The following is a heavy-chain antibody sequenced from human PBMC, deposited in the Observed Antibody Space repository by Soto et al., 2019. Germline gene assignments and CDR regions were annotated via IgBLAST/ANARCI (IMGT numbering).Heavy chain of an antibody. D-gene: IGHD3-3*01. V-gene: IGHV3-23*01. J-gene: IGHJ4*02. Sequence: GGSLRLSCAASGFTFSSYAMSWVRQAPGKGLEWVSAISGSGGSTYYADSVKGRFTISRDNSKNTLYLQMNSLRAEDTAVYYCANAFGYYDFWSDYYRDFDYWGQGTLVTVSS. CDR2: ISGSGGST. CDR3: ANAFGYYDFWSDYYRDFDY. CDR1: GFTFSSYA.